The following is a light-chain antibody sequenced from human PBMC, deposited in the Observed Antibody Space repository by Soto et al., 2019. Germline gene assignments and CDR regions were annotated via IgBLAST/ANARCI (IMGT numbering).Light chain of an antibody. CDR3: QQRSNWPAYS. CDR1: QSVGSN. V-gene: IGKV3-11*01. J-gene: IGKJ2*03. Sequence: EIVLTQSPATLSLSPGERATLSCRASQSVGSNLAWYQQTPGQAPRLLIYDVSNRATGIPARFSGSGSGADFTLPISSLEPEDFAVYYCQQRSNWPAYSFGQGTKLETK. CDR2: DVS.